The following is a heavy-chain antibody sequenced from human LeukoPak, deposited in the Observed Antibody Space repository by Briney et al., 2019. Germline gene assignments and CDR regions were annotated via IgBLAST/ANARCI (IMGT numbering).Heavy chain of an antibody. Sequence: GGSLRLSCAASGFTFSSYGMHWVRQATGKGLEWVAVTWNDGSNKFYAGFVKGRFTISRDNSKNTLYLQMNSLRAEDTAVYYRARPEHEGGLEYRSDAFDIWGQGTMVTVSS. CDR3: ARPEHEGGLEYRSDAFDI. CDR2: TWNDGSNK. V-gene: IGHV3-33*01. J-gene: IGHJ3*02. CDR1: GFTFSSYG. D-gene: IGHD6-6*01.